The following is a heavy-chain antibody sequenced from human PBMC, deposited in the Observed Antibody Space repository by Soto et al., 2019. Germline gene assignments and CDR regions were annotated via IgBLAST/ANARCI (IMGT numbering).Heavy chain of an antibody. CDR3: CLTVSQRGYSYGYGGYNWFDP. J-gene: IGHJ5*02. Sequence: QVQLVQSGAEVKKPGASVKVSCKASGYTFTSYGISWVRQAPGQGLEWMGWISAYNGNTNYAQKLQGRVTMTTDTSTXXAXMXXRSLRSDDTAVYYCCLTVSQRGYSYGYGGYNWFDPWGQGTLVTVSS. V-gene: IGHV1-18*01. CDR1: GYTFTSYG. D-gene: IGHD5-18*01. CDR2: ISAYNGNT.